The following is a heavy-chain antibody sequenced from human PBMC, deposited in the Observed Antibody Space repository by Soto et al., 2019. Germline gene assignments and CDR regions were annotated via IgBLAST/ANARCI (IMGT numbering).Heavy chain of an antibody. CDR2: ISGNGVGT. CDR1: GFTLSGYA. V-gene: IGHV3-64*01. Sequence: EVQLAESGGGLAQSGGSLRLSCAASGFTLSGYAMDWVRQAPGKGLEYVSGISGNGVGTYYANSVQGRFTISRDNSKNTVYLQMGSLRPEDMAVYYCARRARPDFYYMDVWGKGTTVTVSS. J-gene: IGHJ6*03. CDR3: ARRARPDFYYMDV. D-gene: IGHD6-6*01.